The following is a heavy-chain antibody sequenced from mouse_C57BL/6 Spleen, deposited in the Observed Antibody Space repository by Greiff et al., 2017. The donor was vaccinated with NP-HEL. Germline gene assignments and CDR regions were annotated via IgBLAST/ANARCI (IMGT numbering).Heavy chain of an antibody. CDR1: GYTFTSYW. CDR2: IDPSDSYT. CDR3: ARFTTVVVTGDYYAMDY. V-gene: IGHV1-59*01. Sequence: QVQLQQPGAELVRPGTSVKLSCKASGYTFTSYWMHWVKQRPGQGLEWIGVIDPSDSYTNYNQKFKGKATLTVDTSSSTAYMQLSSLTSEDSAVYYCARFTTVVVTGDYYAMDYWGQGTSVTVSS. D-gene: IGHD1-1*01. J-gene: IGHJ4*01.